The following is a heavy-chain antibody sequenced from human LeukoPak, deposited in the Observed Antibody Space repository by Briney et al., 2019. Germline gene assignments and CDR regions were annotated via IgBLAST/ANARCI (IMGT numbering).Heavy chain of an antibody. CDR3: ARVKYYYDSSGYRYYFDY. J-gene: IGHJ4*02. CDR1: GFTFSSYA. Sequence: GGSLRLSCAASGFTFSSYAMSWVRQAPGKGLEWVANIKQDGSEKYYVDSVKGRFTISRDNAKNSLYLQMNSLRAEDTAVYYCARVKYYYDSSGYRYYFDYWGQGTLVTVSS. D-gene: IGHD3-22*01. V-gene: IGHV3-7*01. CDR2: IKQDGSEK.